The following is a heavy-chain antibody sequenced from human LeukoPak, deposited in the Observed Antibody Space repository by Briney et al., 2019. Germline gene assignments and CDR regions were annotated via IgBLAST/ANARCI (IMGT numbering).Heavy chain of an antibody. J-gene: IGHJ5*02. CDR3: ASGGFCGSTTCYPNWFDP. D-gene: IGHD2-2*01. CDR1: GGSFSGYY. Sequence: SETLSLTCAVYGGSFSGYYWSWIRQPPGKGLEWIGEINHSGSTNYNPSLKSRVTISVDTSKNQFSLKLSSVTAADTAVYYCASGGFCGSTTCYPNWFDPWGQGTLVTVSS. CDR2: INHSGST. V-gene: IGHV4-34*01.